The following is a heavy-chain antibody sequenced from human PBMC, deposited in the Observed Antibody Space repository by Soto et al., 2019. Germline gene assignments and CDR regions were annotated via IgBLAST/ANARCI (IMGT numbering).Heavy chain of an antibody. CDR1: GGSISSGDYY. V-gene: IGHV4-30-4*01. CDR2: IYYSGST. J-gene: IGHJ6*03. CDR3: ARVDPFGELSYYYYYMDV. D-gene: IGHD3-16*02. Sequence: SETLSLTCTVSGGSISSGDYYWSWIRQPPGKGLEWIGYIYYSGSTYYNPSLKSRVTISVDTSKNQFSLKLSSVTAADTAVYYCARVDPFGELSYYYYYMDVWGKGTTVTVSS.